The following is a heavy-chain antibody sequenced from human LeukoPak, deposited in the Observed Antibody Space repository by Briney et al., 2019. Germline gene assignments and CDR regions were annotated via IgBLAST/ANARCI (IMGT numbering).Heavy chain of an antibody. CDR3: ARGYCSGGSCYSYYYYNYMDV. Sequence: KPSETLSLTCAVSGGSISSGGYSWSWIRQPPGKGLEWIGYIYYSGSTYYNPSLKSRVTISVDTSKNQFSLKLSSVTAADTAVYYCARGYCSGGSCYSYYYYNYMDVWGKGTTVTVSS. CDR1: GGSISSGGYS. CDR2: IYYSGST. J-gene: IGHJ6*03. D-gene: IGHD2-15*01. V-gene: IGHV4-30-4*07.